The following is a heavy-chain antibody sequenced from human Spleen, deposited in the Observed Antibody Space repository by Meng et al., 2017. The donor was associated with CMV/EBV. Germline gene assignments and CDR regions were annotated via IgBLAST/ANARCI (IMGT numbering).Heavy chain of an antibody. D-gene: IGHD3-16*01. J-gene: IGHJ4*02. CDR1: GFTFSSYG. CDR3: ARYYGLG. Sequence: GESLKISCAASGFTFSSYGMHWVRQAPGKGLEWVAVIWYDGSNKYYADSVKGRFTISRDNSKNTLYLQMHSLRAGDTAVYYCARYYGLGWGQGTLVTVSS. V-gene: IGHV3-33*01. CDR2: IWYDGSNK.